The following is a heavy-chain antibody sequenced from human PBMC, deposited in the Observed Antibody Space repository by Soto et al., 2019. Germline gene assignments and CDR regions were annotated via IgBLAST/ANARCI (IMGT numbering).Heavy chain of an antibody. CDR3: ARVASDYINSADH. CDR1: GFIFNAYA. V-gene: IGHV3-23*01. J-gene: IGHJ4*02. CDR2: IGGSGGNT. Sequence: VQLLESGGGLVQPGGSLRLSCAASGFIFNAYAMTWVRQAPGKGLEWVSAIGGSGGNTYYGASVKGRFTISRDNSKDTVDLEMNRLRVDDTAVYFCARVASDYINSADHWGQGILVTVSS. D-gene: IGHD4-4*01.